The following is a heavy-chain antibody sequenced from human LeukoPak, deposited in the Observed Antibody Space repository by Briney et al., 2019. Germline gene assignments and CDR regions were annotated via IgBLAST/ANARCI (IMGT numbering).Heavy chain of an antibody. Sequence: SETLSLTCTVSGGSISSSTYYWGWIRQPPGKGLEWIGTIYYSGSTYYNPSLKSRVTISVDTSKNQFSLKLSSVTAADTAVYYCARGIPGYFGTSGYYYEYWGQGTLVTVSS. D-gene: IGHD3-22*01. CDR2: IYYSGST. J-gene: IGHJ4*02. V-gene: IGHV4-39*07. CDR3: ARGIPGYFGTSGYYYEY. CDR1: GGSISSSTYY.